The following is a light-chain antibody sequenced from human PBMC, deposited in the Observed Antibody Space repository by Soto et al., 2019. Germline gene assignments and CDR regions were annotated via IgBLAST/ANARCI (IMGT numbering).Light chain of an antibody. CDR1: QDISRW. J-gene: IGKJ4*01. CDR2: GAS. Sequence: DLPMTQSPSSVSASVGDRVTITCRASQDISRWLAWYQQKPGKAPKLLIYGASNLQSGVPSRFSGSGSGTDFTLTISSLQPEDFATYYCQQATRFPVSFGGGTKVEIK. CDR3: QQATRFPVS. V-gene: IGKV1-12*01.